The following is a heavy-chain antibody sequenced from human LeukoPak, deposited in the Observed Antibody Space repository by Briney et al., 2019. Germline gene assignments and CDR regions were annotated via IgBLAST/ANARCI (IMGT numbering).Heavy chain of an antibody. Sequence: PSETLSLTCTVSGGSISSSSYYWGWIRQPPGKGLEWIGSIYYSGSTYYNPSLKSRVTISVDTSKNQFSLKLSSVTAADTAVYYCATSGYDTSPEYWGQGTLSPSPQ. D-gene: IGHD5-12*01. J-gene: IGHJ4*02. CDR2: IYYSGST. V-gene: IGHV4-39*01. CDR3: ATSGYDTSPEY. CDR1: GGSISSSSYY.